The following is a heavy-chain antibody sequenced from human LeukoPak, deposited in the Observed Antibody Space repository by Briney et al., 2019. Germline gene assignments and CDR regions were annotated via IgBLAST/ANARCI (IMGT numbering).Heavy chain of an antibody. CDR3: VRGDYYYYMDV. V-gene: IGHV3-53*01. CDR1: GFTVSSNY. Sequence: PGGSLRLSCAASGFTVSSNYMSWVRQAPGKGLEWVSVIYSGGSTYYADSVKGRFTISRDNSKNTLYLQMNSLRAEDTAVYYCVRGDYYYYMDVWGKGTTVTVSS. CDR2: IYSGGST. J-gene: IGHJ6*03.